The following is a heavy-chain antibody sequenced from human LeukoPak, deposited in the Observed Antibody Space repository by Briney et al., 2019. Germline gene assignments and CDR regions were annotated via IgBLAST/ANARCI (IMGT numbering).Heavy chain of an antibody. J-gene: IGHJ4*02. D-gene: IGHD1-26*01. V-gene: IGHV3-7*01. Sequence: PGGSLRLSCAASGFTFSSYWMSWVRQAPGKGLEWVANIKQDGSEKYYVDSVKGRFTISRDNAKNSLYLQMNSLRAEDTAVYYCAKGGIVGATTMVDYWGQGTLVTVSS. CDR2: IKQDGSEK. CDR1: GFTFSSYW. CDR3: AKGGIVGATTMVDY.